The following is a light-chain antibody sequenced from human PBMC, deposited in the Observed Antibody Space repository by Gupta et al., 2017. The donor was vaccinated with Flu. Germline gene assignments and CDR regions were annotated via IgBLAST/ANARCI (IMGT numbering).Light chain of an antibody. J-gene: IGLJ3*02. Sequence: QVVLTQSPSASASLGASVKLTCTLSSGHSTYTIAWHQQRPEKGPRFLMRLNSDGSHTKGDGIPDRFSSSSSGAERYLTISSLQSEDEADYYCQTWGTGYRVFGGGTKLTVL. V-gene: IGLV4-69*01. CDR1: SGHSTYT. CDR3: QTWGTGYRV. CDR2: LNSDGSH.